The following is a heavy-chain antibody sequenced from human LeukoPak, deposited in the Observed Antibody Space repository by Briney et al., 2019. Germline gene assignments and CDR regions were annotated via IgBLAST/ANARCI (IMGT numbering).Heavy chain of an antibody. V-gene: IGHV4-38-2*02. CDR1: GYSISSGYY. J-gene: IGHJ5*02. D-gene: IGHD1-26*01. CDR2: IYHSGST. Sequence: SETLSLTCTVSGYSISSGYYWGWIRQPPGKGLEWIGSIYHSGSTYYNPSLKSRVTISVDTSKNQFSLKLSSVTAADTAVYYCAGDLGGSYHNWFDPWGQGTLVTVSS. CDR3: AGDLGGSYHNWFDP.